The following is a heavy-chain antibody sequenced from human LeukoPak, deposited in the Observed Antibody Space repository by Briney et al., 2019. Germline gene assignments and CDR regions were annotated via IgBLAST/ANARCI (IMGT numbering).Heavy chain of an antibody. V-gene: IGHV3-21*01. Sequence: GGSLRLSCAASGFTFSSYSMNWVRQAPGKGLEWVSSISSSSSYIYYADSVKGRFTISRDNAKNSLYLQMNSLRAEDTAVHYCARDHEGGYNSSDVGPWGQGTLVTVPS. D-gene: IGHD5-24*01. J-gene: IGHJ4*02. CDR1: GFTFSSYS. CDR3: ARDHEGGYNSSDVGP. CDR2: ISSSSSYI.